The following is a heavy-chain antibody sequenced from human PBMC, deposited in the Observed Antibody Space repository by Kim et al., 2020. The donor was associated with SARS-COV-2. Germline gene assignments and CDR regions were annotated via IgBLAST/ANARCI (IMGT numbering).Heavy chain of an antibody. D-gene: IGHD3-9*01. Sequence: ASVKVSCKASGYTFTSYDINWVRQATGQGLEWMGWMNPNSGNTGYAQKFQGRVTMTRNTSISTAYMELSSLRSEDTAVYYCARGRSPLRYFDWYIPRDFDYWGQGTLVTVSS. V-gene: IGHV1-8*01. CDR2: MNPNSGNT. CDR3: ARGRSPLRYFDWYIPRDFDY. J-gene: IGHJ4*02. CDR1: GYTFTSYD.